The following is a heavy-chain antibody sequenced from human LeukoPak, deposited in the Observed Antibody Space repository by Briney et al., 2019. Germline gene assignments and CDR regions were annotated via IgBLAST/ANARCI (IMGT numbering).Heavy chain of an antibody. CDR2: ITPIFGTA. D-gene: IGHD2-21*01. CDR1: GGTFSSYA. Sequence: SVKVSCKASGGTFSSYAISWVRQPPGQGLEWMGGITPIFGTANYAQKFQGRVTITTDESTSTAYMELSSLRSEDTAVYYCAREGCGGDCYSCSNYYYMDVWGKGTTVTVSS. J-gene: IGHJ6*03. V-gene: IGHV1-69*05. CDR3: AREGCGGDCYSCSNYYYMDV.